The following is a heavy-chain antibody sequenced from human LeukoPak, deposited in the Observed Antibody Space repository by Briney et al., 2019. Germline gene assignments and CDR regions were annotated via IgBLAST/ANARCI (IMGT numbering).Heavy chain of an antibody. V-gene: IGHV3-48*01. J-gene: IGHJ4*02. CDR1: GFSFSAYT. CDR3: ASGFNYGYFRY. D-gene: IGHD5-18*01. Sequence: PGGSLRLSCAASGFSFSAYTFNWVRQAPGKGLEWVSYINSGTTTYYADSVKGRFTISRDNAKNSVYLQMSSLQAEDTAVYYCASGFNYGYFRYWGPGTLVTVSS. CDR2: INSGTTT.